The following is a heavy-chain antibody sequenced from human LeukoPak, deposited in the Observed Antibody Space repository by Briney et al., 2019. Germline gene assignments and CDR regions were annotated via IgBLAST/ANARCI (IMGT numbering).Heavy chain of an antibody. Sequence: GGSLRLSCTASGFTFGDYAMSWVRQAPGKGLEWVGFIRSRAYGGTTEYAASVKGRFTISRDDSKSIAYLQMNSLKTEDTAVYYCTTPRDGDRRYHYYYYMDVWGKGTTVTVSS. J-gene: IGHJ6*03. V-gene: IGHV3-49*04. CDR3: TTPRDGDRRYHYYYYMDV. CDR1: GFTFGDYA. D-gene: IGHD4-17*01. CDR2: IRSRAYGGTT.